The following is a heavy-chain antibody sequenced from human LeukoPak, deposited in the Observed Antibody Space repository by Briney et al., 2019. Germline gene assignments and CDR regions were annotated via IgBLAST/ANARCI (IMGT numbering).Heavy chain of an antibody. CDR1: GGSISSSSYS. Sequence: PSETLSLTFRVPGGSISSSSYSWGSIRQPPGMGLEWTWSISDTGIPYYTPFLESRATASADTSKNRPSLKLSSVTAADTAVNSCGRRPGHTWHGSTWFNPGGQGTLATASS. D-gene: IGHD1-26*01. CDR3: GRRPGHTWHGSTWFNP. CDR2: ISDTGIP. J-gene: IGHJ5*02. V-gene: IGHV4-39*01.